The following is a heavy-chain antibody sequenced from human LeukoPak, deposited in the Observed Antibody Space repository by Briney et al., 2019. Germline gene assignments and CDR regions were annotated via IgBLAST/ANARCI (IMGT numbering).Heavy chain of an antibody. CDR2: IFHSGVT. V-gene: IGHV4-30-2*01. D-gene: IGHD2-2*02. CDR3: ARGGVYTGMDA. J-gene: IGHJ6*02. Sequence: PSETLSLTCGVSGGSINVGGYSWNWIRQPPGKGLEWIGNIFHSGVTYYKPSLRSRVAISLDGSKNQVSLNVTSVTAADTAVYYCARGGVYTGMDAWGRGTTVIVSS. CDR1: GGSINVGGYS.